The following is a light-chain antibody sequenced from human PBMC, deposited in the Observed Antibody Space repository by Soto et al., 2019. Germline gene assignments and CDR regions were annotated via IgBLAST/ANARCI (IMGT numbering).Light chain of an antibody. CDR2: DDS. CDR1: VIGGKS. CDR3: QVWDSSRDHML. V-gene: IGLV3-21*02. J-gene: IGLJ2*01. Sequence: SYELTQPPSVSVAPGQTARIACGDNVIGGKSVHWYQQKPGQAPVLLVYDDSDRPSGIPERFSGSNSGNTATLTISRVEAGDEADYYCQVWDSSRDHMLFGGGTKLTVL.